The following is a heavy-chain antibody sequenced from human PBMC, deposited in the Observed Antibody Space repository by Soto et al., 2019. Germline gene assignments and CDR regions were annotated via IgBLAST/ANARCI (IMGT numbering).Heavy chain of an antibody. CDR3: VREGRSSTSCNTGCAFDI. Sequence: GGSLRLSCAASGFTFSSYSMNWARQAPGKGLEWVSSISSSSSYIYYADSVKGRFTISRDNAENSVFLQMISLRAEDTAVYYCVREGRSSTSCNTGCAFDIWGQGTMVTVSS. J-gene: IGHJ3*02. D-gene: IGHD2-2*02. CDR1: GFTFSSYS. CDR2: ISSSSSYI. V-gene: IGHV3-21*04.